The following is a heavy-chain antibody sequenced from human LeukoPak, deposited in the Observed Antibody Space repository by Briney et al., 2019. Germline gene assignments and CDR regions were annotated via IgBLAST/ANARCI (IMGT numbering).Heavy chain of an antibody. CDR2: IYYSGST. J-gene: IGHJ3*02. V-gene: IGHV4-61*01. CDR3: ARDKMVVRAFDI. Sequence: SETLSLTCTVSGGSISSGSYYWSWIRQPPGKGLEWIGYIYYSGSTNYNPSLKSRVTISVDTSKNQFSLKLSSVTAADTAVYYCARDKMVVRAFDIWGQGTMVTVSS. CDR1: GGSISSGSYY. D-gene: IGHD2-21*01.